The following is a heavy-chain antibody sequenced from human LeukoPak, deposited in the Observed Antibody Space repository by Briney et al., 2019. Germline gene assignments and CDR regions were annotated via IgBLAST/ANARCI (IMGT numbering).Heavy chain of an antibody. D-gene: IGHD6-13*01. V-gene: IGHV3-23*01. Sequence: GGSLRLSCAASGFTFSNYVMSWVRQAPGKGLEWVSAISGNGGSTYDADSVKGRFTISRDNSKSTLCLKMSSLRAEDTAVYYCAKASSSSWPYYFEYWGQGTLVTVSS. J-gene: IGHJ4*02. CDR3: AKASSSSWPYYFEY. CDR1: GFTFSNYV. CDR2: ISGNGGST.